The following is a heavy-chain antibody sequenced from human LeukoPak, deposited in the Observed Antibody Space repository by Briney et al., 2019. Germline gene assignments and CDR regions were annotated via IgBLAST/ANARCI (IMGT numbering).Heavy chain of an antibody. J-gene: IGHJ3*02. CDR1: GGSISSSSYY. CDR2: IYYSGST. CDR3: ARERSNAFDI. V-gene: IGHV4-39*02. Sequence: SETLSLTCTVSGGSISSSSYYWGWIRQPPGKGLEWIGSIYYSGSTYYNPSLKSRVTISVDPSKNQFSLKLSSVTAADTAVYYCARERSNAFDIWGQGTMVTVSS. D-gene: IGHD5/OR15-5a*01.